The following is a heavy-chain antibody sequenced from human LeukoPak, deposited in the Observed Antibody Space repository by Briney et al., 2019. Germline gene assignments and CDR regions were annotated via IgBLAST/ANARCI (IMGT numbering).Heavy chain of an antibody. CDR1: GFTFTIYA. V-gene: IGHV3-23*01. J-gene: IGHJ4*02. D-gene: IGHD6-19*01. CDR3: AAYGSGAP. Sequence: PGGPLRLSCAASGFTFTIYALTWVRQAPGKGLEWVSVISGSGGTTYYADSVKGRFTISRDNFKNTLYLQMNSLRAEDTAVYYCAAYGSGAPGGQGTLVTVSS. CDR2: ISGSGGTT.